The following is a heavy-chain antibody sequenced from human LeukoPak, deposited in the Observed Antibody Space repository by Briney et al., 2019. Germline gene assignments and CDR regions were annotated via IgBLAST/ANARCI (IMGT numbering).Heavy chain of an antibody. V-gene: IGHV1-18*01. CDR3: ARSRSFSSSWYYMDV. CDR1: GYTFTSYG. Sequence: ASVKVSCKASGYTFTSYGISWVRQAPGQGLEWMGWISAYNGNTNYAQKLQGRVTMTTDTSTSTAYMELRSLRSDDTAVYYCARSRSFSSSWYYMDVWGKGTTVTISS. D-gene: IGHD6-13*01. J-gene: IGHJ6*03. CDR2: ISAYNGNT.